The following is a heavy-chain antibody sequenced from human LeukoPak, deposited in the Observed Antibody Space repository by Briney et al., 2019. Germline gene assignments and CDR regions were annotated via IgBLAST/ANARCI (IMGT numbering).Heavy chain of an antibody. D-gene: IGHD1-26*01. CDR3: AKASRSGLGELLDY. Sequence: SGGSLRLSCAASGFTFDDYAMSWVRQAPGKGLEWVSAISGSGGSTYYADSVKGRFTISRDNSKNTLYLQMNSLRAEDTAVYYCAKASRSGLGELLDYWGQGTLVTVSS. J-gene: IGHJ4*02. V-gene: IGHV3-23*01. CDR2: ISGSGGST. CDR1: GFTFDDYA.